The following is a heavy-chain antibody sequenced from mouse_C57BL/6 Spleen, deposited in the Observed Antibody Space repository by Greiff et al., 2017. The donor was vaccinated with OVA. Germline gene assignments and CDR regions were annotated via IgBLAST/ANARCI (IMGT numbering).Heavy chain of an antibody. D-gene: IGHD1-1*01. CDR3: ARNYYGSSYDYFDY. CDR1: GYTFTSYW. CDR2: IYPSDSET. J-gene: IGHJ2*01. Sequence: VQLQQPGAELVRPGSSVKLSCKASGYTFTSYWMDWVKQRPGQGLEWIGNIYPSDSETHYNQKFKDKATLTVDKSSSTAYMQLSSLTSEDSAVYYCARNYYGSSYDYFDYWGQGTTLTVSS. V-gene: IGHV1-61*01.